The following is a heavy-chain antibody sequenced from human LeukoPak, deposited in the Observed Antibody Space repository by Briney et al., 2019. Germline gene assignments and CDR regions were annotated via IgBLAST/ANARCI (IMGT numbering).Heavy chain of an antibody. CDR3: ARVSGSGYSYGSYYFDY. D-gene: IGHD5-18*01. Sequence: GASVKVSCKASGYTFTSYGISWVRQAPGQGLEWMGWISAYNGNTNYAQKLQGRVTMTTDTSTSTAYMELRSLRSDDTAVYYCARVSGSGYSYGSYYFDYWGQGTLVTVSS. CDR2: ISAYNGNT. V-gene: IGHV1-18*01. J-gene: IGHJ4*02. CDR1: GYTFTSYG.